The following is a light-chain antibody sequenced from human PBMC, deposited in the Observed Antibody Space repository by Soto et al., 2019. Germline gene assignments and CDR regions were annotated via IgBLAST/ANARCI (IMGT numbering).Light chain of an antibody. CDR3: HKYGSSTLN. V-gene: IGKV3-20*01. J-gene: IGKJ2*01. CDR1: QSVSSSL. CDR2: DVS. Sequence: EIVLTQSPGTLSLSPGEGATLSCRASQSVSSSLLAWFQKKPVQATRLLIHDVSSRATGIPDRFSDSGSGTDFTISISRMEPEDCAVYYCHKYGSSTLNFGKGTKLEIK.